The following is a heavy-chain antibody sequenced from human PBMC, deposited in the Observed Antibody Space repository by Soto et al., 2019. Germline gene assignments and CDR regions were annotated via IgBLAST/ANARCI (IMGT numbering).Heavy chain of an antibody. D-gene: IGHD4-17*01. J-gene: IGHJ3*02. V-gene: IGHV2-5*02. CDR2: IYWDDDK. CDR1: GFSLSTSGVG. CDR3: AHRGRGDYGDYDGDAFDI. Sequence: QITLKESGPTLVNPTQTLTLTCTFSGFSLSTSGVGVGWIRQPPGKALEWLALIYWDDDKRYSPSLKSRLTITKDTSKNQVVLTMTNMDPVDTATYYCAHRGRGDYGDYDGDAFDIWGQGTMVTVSS.